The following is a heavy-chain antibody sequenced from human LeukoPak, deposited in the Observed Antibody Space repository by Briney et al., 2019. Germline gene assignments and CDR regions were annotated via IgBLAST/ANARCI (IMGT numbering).Heavy chain of an antibody. J-gene: IGHJ5*02. CDR2: IYSSGSA. Sequence: PSEILSLTCTVSGGSIINHYWSWIRQPAGKGLEWIGRIYSSGSANYSPSLKSRVSMSIDTSNNHFSLNLTSVTAADTALYFCARDVRYASGWSTPESWGQGTLVTVSS. V-gene: IGHV4-4*07. D-gene: IGHD6-19*01. CDR1: GGSIINHY. CDR3: ARDVRYASGWSTPES.